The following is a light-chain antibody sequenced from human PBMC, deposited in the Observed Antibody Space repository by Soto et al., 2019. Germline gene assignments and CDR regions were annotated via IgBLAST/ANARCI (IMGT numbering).Light chain of an antibody. Sequence: EIVMTQSPATLSVSPGERATLSCRASQNINSDLAWYQQKPGQTPRLLIYGASTRATGIPTKFSGSGSGTDFTLTISSLQSEDFAVYYCQQYNNWPLTFGGGTKVEI. CDR3: QQYNNWPLT. V-gene: IGKV3-15*01. J-gene: IGKJ4*01. CDR2: GAS. CDR1: QNINSD.